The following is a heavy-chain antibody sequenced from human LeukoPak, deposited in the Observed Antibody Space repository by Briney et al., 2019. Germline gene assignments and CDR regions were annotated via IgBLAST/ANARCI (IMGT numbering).Heavy chain of an antibody. J-gene: IGHJ4*02. D-gene: IGHD2-15*01. Sequence: GGSLRLSCAASGFTFSSYGMHGVRQAPGKGLEWVAVIWYDGSNKYYADSVKGRFTIFRDNSKNTLYLQMNSLRAEDTAVYYCAREAYCSGGSCYLYYFDYWGQGTLVTVSS. V-gene: IGHV3-33*01. CDR3: AREAYCSGGSCYLYYFDY. CDR1: GFTFSSYG. CDR2: IWYDGSNK.